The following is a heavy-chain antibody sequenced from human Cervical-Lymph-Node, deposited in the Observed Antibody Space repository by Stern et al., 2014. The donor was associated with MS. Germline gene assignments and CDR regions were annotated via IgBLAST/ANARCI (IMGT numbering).Heavy chain of an antibody. J-gene: IGHJ4*02. CDR1: GYSFTSYF. V-gene: IGHV1-46*01. CDR2: INPSAGNT. CDR3: ARDEGADY. Sequence: VQLVESGAEMKKPGASVKVSCMASGYSFTSYFIIWVRQAPGHVLEWMGIINPSAGNTNYAQKFQGRVVMTRDTSTGTVYLELSSLRSEDTAVYYCARDEGADYWGQGTLVTVSS.